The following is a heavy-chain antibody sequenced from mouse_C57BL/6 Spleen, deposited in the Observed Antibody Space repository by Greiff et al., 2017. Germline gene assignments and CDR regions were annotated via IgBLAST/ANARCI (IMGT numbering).Heavy chain of an antibody. J-gene: IGHJ2*01. V-gene: IGHV1-62-2*01. Sequence: VQRVESGAELVKPGASVKLSCKASGYTFTEYTIHWVKQRSGQGLEWIGWFYPGSGSIKYNEKFKDKATLTADKSSSTVYMELSRLTSEDSAVYFCARHEMEADSSGYFDYWGQGTTLTVSS. CDR2: FYPGSGSI. CDR3: ARHEMEADSSGYFDY. CDR1: GYTFTEYT. D-gene: IGHD3-2*02.